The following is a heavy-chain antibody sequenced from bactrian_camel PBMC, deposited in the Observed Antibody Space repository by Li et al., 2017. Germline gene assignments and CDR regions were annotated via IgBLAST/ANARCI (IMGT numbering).Heavy chain of an antibody. CDR2: INGGGDST. CDR1: GFTFGSYA. CDR3: AKEGDMWHPFGS. J-gene: IGHJ6*01. D-gene: IGHD7*01. V-gene: IGHV3S32*01. Sequence: LRLSCEASGFTFGSYAMSWVRQAPGKGLEWVSFINGGGDSTYYADSVKGRFTISRDNGKNTLHLQLDSLKPEDTAMYYCAKEGDMWHPFGSWGQGTQVTVS.